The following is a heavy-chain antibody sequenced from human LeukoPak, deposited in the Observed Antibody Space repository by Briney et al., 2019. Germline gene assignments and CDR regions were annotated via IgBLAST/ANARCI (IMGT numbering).Heavy chain of an antibody. Sequence: GASVKVSCKASGYTFTGSYMYWVRLAPGQGLEWLGRINPNNGGTNYAQKFRGRVTMTWDTSISTAYMEVSRLTSDDTAIYYCARTTTLTSLFDYWGQGTLVTVSS. V-gene: IGHV1-2*06. D-gene: IGHD4-17*01. J-gene: IGHJ4*02. CDR3: ARTTTLTSLFDY. CDR1: GYTFTGSY. CDR2: INPNNGGT.